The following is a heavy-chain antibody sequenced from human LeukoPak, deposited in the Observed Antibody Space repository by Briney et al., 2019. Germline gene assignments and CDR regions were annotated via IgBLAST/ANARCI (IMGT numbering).Heavy chain of an antibody. Sequence: GGSLRLSCTASGFTFSNYWMSWVRQTPEKGLEWVANIKQDGSETVYVDSVKGRFTISRDNAQSSLYLQMNSLRGEDTAVYYCARDRDSSSWFDYWGQGALVTVSS. J-gene: IGHJ4*02. CDR3: ARDRDSSSWFDY. D-gene: IGHD6-13*01. CDR2: IKQDGSET. V-gene: IGHV3-7*01. CDR1: GFTFSNYW.